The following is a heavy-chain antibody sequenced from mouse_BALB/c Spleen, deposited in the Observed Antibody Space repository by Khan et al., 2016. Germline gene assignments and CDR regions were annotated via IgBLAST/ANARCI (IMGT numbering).Heavy chain of an antibody. CDR2: INYSGGT. D-gene: IGHD1-1*01. CDR1: GYSITSDYA. CDR3: ARLDYGSTYGMDC. J-gene: IGHJ4*01. Sequence: EVQLQESGPGLVKPSQSLSLTCTVTGYSITSDYAWNWIRQFPGDKLEWMGYINYSGGTSYNPSLKSRISITRDTSKNQFFLQLNSVTSEDTATYDCARLDYGSTYGMDCWGQGTSVTVSS. V-gene: IGHV3-2*02.